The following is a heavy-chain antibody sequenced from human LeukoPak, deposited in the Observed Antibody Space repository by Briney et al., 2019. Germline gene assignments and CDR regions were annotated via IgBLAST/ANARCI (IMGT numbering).Heavy chain of an antibody. D-gene: IGHD6-6*01. J-gene: IGHJ4*02. Sequence: GGSLRLSCAAFGFPLSSYAMSWVRQAPGKGLEWVSATSSSDAGTYHADSVRGRFTISRDNSKNTLFLQMNSLRAEDTAVYYCAAHPSSAYWGRGTLVTVSS. CDR1: GFPLSSYA. V-gene: IGHV3-23*01. CDR3: AAHPSSAY. CDR2: TSSSDAGT.